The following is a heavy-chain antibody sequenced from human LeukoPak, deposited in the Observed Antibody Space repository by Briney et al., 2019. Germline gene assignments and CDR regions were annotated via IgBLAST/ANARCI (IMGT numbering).Heavy chain of an antibody. CDR3: ARGRGEGSGWFDY. V-gene: IGHV3-33*01. CDR2: IWYDGSNK. D-gene: IGHD3-22*01. Sequence: PGGSLRLSCAASGFTFSSYGMHWVRQAPGKGLEWVAVIWYDGSNKYYADSVKGRFAISRDNSKNTLYLQMNSLRAEDTAVYYCARGRGEGSGWFDYWGQGTLVTVSS. J-gene: IGHJ4*02. CDR1: GFTFSSYG.